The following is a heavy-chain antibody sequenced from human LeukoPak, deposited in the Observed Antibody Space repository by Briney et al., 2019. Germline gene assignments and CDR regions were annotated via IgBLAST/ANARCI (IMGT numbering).Heavy chain of an antibody. D-gene: IGHD5-24*01. CDR1: GFTFSSYW. Sequence: GGSLRLSCAASGFTFSSYWMSWVRQASGKGLEWVGRIRSKANSYATAYAASVKGRFTISRDDSKNTAYLQMNSLKTEDTAVYYCTRPLEMATKLPDYYYGMDVWGQGTTVTVSS. V-gene: IGHV3-73*01. J-gene: IGHJ6*02. CDR2: IRSKANSYAT. CDR3: TRPLEMATKLPDYYYGMDV.